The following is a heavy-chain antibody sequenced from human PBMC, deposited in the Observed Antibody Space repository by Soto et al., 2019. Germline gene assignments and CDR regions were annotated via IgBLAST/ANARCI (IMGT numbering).Heavy chain of an antibody. CDR3: ATLYYYDSSGYQRPGY. CDR1: GYTLTELS. D-gene: IGHD3-22*01. Sequence: ASVKVSCKVSGYTLTELSMHWVRQAPGKGLEWMGGFDPEDGETIYAQKFQGRVTMTEDTSTDTAYMELSSLRSEDTAVYYCATLYYYDSSGYQRPGYWGQGTLVTVSS. CDR2: FDPEDGET. V-gene: IGHV1-24*01. J-gene: IGHJ4*02.